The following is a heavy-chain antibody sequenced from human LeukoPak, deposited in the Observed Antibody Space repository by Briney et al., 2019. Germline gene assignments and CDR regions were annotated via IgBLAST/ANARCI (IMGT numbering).Heavy chain of an antibody. D-gene: IGHD3-22*01. J-gene: IGHJ3*02. CDR2: IYNGGST. CDR3: AREYYYDSSPALDI. Sequence: PGGSLRLSCAASGFTVSSNYMSWVRQAPGKGLEWVSVIYNGGSTYYADSVKGRFTISKHNSKNTLHLQMNSLRAEDTAVYYCAREYYYDSSPALDIWGQGTMVTVSS. CDR1: GFTVSSNY. V-gene: IGHV3-53*04.